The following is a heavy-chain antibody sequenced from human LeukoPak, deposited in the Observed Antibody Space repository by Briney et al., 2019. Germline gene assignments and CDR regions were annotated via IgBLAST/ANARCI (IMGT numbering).Heavy chain of an antibody. Sequence: GGSLRLSCSASGFTFSSYAMHWVRQAPGKGLEYVSAISSNGGSTYYADSVKGRFTISRDNSKNTQYLQMSSLRAEDTAVYYCVKGTNAVVVVAATLYWGQGTLVTVSS. CDR3: VKGTNAVVVVAATLY. J-gene: IGHJ4*02. CDR1: GFTFSSYA. CDR2: ISSNGGST. V-gene: IGHV3-64D*06. D-gene: IGHD2-15*01.